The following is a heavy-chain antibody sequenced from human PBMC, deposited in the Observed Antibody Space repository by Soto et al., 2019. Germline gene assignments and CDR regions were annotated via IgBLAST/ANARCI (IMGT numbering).Heavy chain of an antibody. Sequence: GGSLRLSCAASGFTFSSYGMHWVRQAPGKGLEWVAVIWYDGSNKYYADSVKGRFTISRDNSKNTLYLQMNSLRAEDTAVYYCAREGVGGSSWYKDDHYYYGMDVWGQGTTVTVSS. CDR1: GFTFSSYG. V-gene: IGHV3-33*01. J-gene: IGHJ6*02. CDR2: IWYDGSNK. CDR3: AREGVGGSSWYKDDHYYYGMDV. D-gene: IGHD6-13*01.